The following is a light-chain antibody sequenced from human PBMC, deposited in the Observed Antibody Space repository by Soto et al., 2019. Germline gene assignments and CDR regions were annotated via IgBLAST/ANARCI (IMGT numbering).Light chain of an antibody. J-gene: IGLJ1*01. CDR2: DVN. CDR3: SSYTTSSSYV. Sequence: PVLTQPASVSGSPGQSITISCTGTSSDVGGFNYVSWYQQHPGKAPKLMIYDVNNRPSGVSNRFSGSKSGNTASLTISGLQAEDEADYYCSSYTTSSSYVFGAGTKLTVL. CDR1: SSDVGGFNY. V-gene: IGLV2-14*01.